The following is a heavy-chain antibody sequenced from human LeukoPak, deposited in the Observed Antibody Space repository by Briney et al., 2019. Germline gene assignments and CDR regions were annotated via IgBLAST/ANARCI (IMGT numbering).Heavy chain of an antibody. D-gene: IGHD1-14*01. CDR2: ISSSSSHT. V-gene: IGHV3-11*06. J-gene: IGHJ5*02. CDR1: GFTFSDYY. CDR3: ARAPAGFGNRWFDP. Sequence: GGSLRLSCAASGFTFSDYYMSWIRQAPGKGLEWVSYISSSSSHTNYADSVKGRFTISRDNAKNSLYLQMNSLRAEDTAVYYCARAPAGFGNRWFDPWGQGTLVTVSS.